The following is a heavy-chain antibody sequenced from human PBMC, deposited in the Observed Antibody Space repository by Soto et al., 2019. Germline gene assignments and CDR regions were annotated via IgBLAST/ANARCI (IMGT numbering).Heavy chain of an antibody. CDR3: ARVSAAAGIGGYYYYGMDV. Sequence: PSETLSLTCTVSGGSISSSSYYWGWIRQPPGKGLEWIGSIYYSGSTYYNPSLKSRVTISVDTSKNQFSLKLSSVTAADTAVYYCARVSAAAGIGGYYYYGMDVWGQGTTVTVSS. D-gene: IGHD6-13*01. CDR1: GGSISSSSYY. CDR2: IYYSGST. J-gene: IGHJ6*02. V-gene: IGHV4-39*01.